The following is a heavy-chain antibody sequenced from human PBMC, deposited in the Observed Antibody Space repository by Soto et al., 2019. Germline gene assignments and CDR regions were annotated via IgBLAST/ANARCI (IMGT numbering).Heavy chain of an antibody. Sequence: ASVKVSCKASGYTFTGYYMHWVRQAPGQGLEWMGIINPSGGSTSYAQKFQGRVTMTRDTSTSTVYMELSSLRSEDTAVYYCARPRIAARPKADYYYYGMDVWGQGTTVTVSS. J-gene: IGHJ6*02. CDR2: INPSGGST. CDR1: GYTFTGYY. D-gene: IGHD6-6*01. V-gene: IGHV1-46*01. CDR3: ARPRIAARPKADYYYYGMDV.